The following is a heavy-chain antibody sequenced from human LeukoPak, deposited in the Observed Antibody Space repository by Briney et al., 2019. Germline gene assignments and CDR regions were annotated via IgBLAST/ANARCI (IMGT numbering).Heavy chain of an antibody. CDR2: IYYSGST. CDR3: ARGVPHCGGDCYTHYFFDY. J-gene: IGHJ4*02. CDR1: AGSISSYY. D-gene: IGHD2-21*02. V-gene: IGHV4-59*01. Sequence: SETMSLTSTVSAGSISSYYWRWIRQPPGKGLEWIGYIYYSGSTNYNPSLKSRVTISVDTSKNQFSLKLSSVTAADTAVYYCARGVPHCGGDCYTHYFFDYWGQGTLVTVSS.